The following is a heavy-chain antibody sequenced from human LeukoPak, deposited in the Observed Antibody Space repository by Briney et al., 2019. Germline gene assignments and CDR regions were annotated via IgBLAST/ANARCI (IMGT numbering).Heavy chain of an antibody. CDR1: GFTFSSYA. J-gene: IGHJ4*02. CDR3: AKVPNYYGQFDY. D-gene: IGHD3-10*01. CDR2: ISGSGGST. Sequence: GGSLRLSCAASGFTFSSYAMSWVRQAPGKGLEWVSAISGSGGSTYYADSVKGRFTISRDNSKNTLYLQMNSLRAEDTVVYYCAKVPNYYGQFDYWGQGTLVIVSS. V-gene: IGHV3-23*01.